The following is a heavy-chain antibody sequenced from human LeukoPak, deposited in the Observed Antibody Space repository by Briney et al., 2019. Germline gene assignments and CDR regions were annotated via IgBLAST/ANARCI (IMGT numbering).Heavy chain of an antibody. CDR3: ARAYSSSWPGPFFDY. D-gene: IGHD6-13*01. CDR2: INAGYGNT. J-gene: IGHJ4*02. CDR1: GYTFTNYA. V-gene: IGHV1-3*03. Sequence: ASVKVSCKASGYTFTNYAIHWVRQAPGQRLEWMGWINAGYGNTRYSQEFQGRLTITRDTSASTAYMELSSLRSEDMAVYYCARAYSSSWPGPFFDYWGQGTLVTVSS.